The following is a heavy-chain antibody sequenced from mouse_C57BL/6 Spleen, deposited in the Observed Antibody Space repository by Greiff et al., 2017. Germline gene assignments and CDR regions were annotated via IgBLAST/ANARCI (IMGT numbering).Heavy chain of an antibody. CDR3: ARQNFAWFAY. CDR2: IYPGDGDT. J-gene: IGHJ3*01. Sequence: VKVVESGPELVKPGASVKISCKASGYAFSSSWMNWVKQRPGKGLEWIGRIYPGDGDTNYNGKFKGKATLTADKSSSPAYMQLSSLTSEDSAVYFCARQNFAWFAYWGQGTLVTVSA. V-gene: IGHV1-82*01. CDR1: GYAFSSSW.